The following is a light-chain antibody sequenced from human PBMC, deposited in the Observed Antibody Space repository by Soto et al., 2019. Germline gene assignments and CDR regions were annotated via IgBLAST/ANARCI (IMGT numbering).Light chain of an antibody. V-gene: IGLV3-1*01. CDR1: KLGDKY. CDR3: QAWDSITRV. Sequence: SYELTQPPSVSVSPGQTARITCSGDKLGDKYACWYQQKPGQSPVLVIYQDTKRPSGIPERFSGSNSANTATLTISGTQSMDEADYFCQAWDSITRVFGGGTQLTVL. J-gene: IGLJ3*02. CDR2: QDT.